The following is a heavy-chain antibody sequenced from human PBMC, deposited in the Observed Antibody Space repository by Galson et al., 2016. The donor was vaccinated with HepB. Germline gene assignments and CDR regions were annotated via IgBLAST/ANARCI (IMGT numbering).Heavy chain of an antibody. CDR2: ITGNGGTT. CDR1: GFTFSTYA. Sequence: SLRLSCAASGFTFSTYAMSWVRQAPGKGPEWVSAITGNGGTTYYTDSVEGRFTISRDNSKNTLYLQMNSLRVDDTAVYYCAKRDYSDSDGYLPLFDCWGQGTLVTVSS. CDR3: AKRDYSDSDGYLPLFDC. D-gene: IGHD3-22*01. J-gene: IGHJ4*02. V-gene: IGHV3-23*01.